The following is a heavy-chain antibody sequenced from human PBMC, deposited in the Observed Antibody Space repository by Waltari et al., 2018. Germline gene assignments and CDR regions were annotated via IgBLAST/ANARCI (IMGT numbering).Heavy chain of an antibody. CDR2: INPSGGST. D-gene: IGHD6-19*01. V-gene: IGHV1-46*03. J-gene: IGHJ4*02. CDR3: ARAVAGTGGGNY. Sequence: QVQLVQSGAEVKKPGASVKVSCKASGYTFTSYYMPWVRQAPGQGLEWMGIINPSGGSTSYAQKFQGRVTMTRDTSTSTVYMELSSLRSEDTAVYYCARAVAGTGGGNYWGQGTLVTVSS. CDR1: GYTFTSYY.